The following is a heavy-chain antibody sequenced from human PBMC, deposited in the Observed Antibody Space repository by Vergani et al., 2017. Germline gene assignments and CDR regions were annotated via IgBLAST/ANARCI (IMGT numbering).Heavy chain of an antibody. D-gene: IGHD3-16*02. CDR1: GYTFTSYD. V-gene: IGHV1-8*01. J-gene: IGHJ4*02. Sequence: QVQLVQSGAEVKKPGASVKVSCKASGYTFTSYDINWVRQATGQGLEWMGWMNPNSGNTGYEQKFQGRVTMTRNTSISTADMERSSLRSEDTAVYYCASGQRLSTFGGVIESDGGNRDDYWGQGTLVTVSS. CDR2: MNPNSGNT. CDR3: ASGQRLSTFGGVIESDGGNRDDY.